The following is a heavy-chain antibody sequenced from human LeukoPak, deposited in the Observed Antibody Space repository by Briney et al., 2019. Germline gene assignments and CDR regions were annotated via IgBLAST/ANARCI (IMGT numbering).Heavy chain of an antibody. CDR1: GFTSSSYA. J-gene: IGHJ4*02. CDR3: AKDRLLAGWGNILTGYFDY. D-gene: IGHD3-9*01. CDR2: ISGRGGST. Sequence: GGSLRLSCAASGFTSSSYAMSWVRQAPGKGLEWVSAISGRGGSTYYADSVKGRFTTSRDNSKNTLYLQMNSLRAEDTAVYYCAKDRLLAGWGNILTGYFDYWGQGTLVTVSS. V-gene: IGHV3-23*01.